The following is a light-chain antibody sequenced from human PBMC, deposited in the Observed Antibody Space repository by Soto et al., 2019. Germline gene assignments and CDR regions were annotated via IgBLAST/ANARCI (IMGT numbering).Light chain of an antibody. CDR3: SSFISTTTL. Sequence: QSALTQPASVSGSPGQSITISCTGTSSDIGGYNYVSWYQQHPGKAPKLMIYEVSNRPSGVSNRFSGSKSGNTASLTISGLHDEDEADYYCSSFISTTTLFGGGTKLTVL. J-gene: IGLJ2*01. CDR2: EVS. V-gene: IGLV2-14*01. CDR1: SSDIGGYNY.